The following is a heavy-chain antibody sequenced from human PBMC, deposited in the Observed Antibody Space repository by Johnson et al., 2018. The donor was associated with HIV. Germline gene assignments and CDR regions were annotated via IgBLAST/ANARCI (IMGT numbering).Heavy chain of an antibody. V-gene: IGHV3-74*02. CDR2: INSDGSST. J-gene: IGHJ3*02. CDR1: GFTVSSSY. D-gene: IGHD3-16*01. Sequence: VQLVESGGGLVQPGGSLRLSCAASGFTVSSSYMSWVRQAPGKGLEWVSRINSDGSSTSYADSVKGRFTISRDNAKNTLYLQMNSLKTEDTAVYYCTTVAGGASDIWGQGTMVTVSS. CDR3: TTVAGGASDI.